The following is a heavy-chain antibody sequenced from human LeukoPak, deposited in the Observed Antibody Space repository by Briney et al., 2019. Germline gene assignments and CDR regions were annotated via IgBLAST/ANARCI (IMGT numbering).Heavy chain of an antibody. D-gene: IGHD6-13*01. CDR2: IYYSGST. J-gene: IGHJ4*02. Sequence: SETLSLTCTVSGGSIRSSYYYWGWIRQPPGKGLEWIGSIYYSGSTYYNPSLKSRVTISVDTSKNQFSLKLSSVTAADTAVYYCARVYSSSWYHTHFFDYWGQGTLVTVSS. CDR1: GGSIRSSYYY. CDR3: ARVYSSSWYHTHFFDY. V-gene: IGHV4-39*01.